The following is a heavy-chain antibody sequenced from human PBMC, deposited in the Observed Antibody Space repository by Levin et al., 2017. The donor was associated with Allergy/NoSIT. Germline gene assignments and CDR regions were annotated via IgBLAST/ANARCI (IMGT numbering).Heavy chain of an antibody. V-gene: IGHV3-33*01. CDR2: IWYDGSNK. CDR3: ARDKKGGGLLWFRELRGYYFDY. CDR1: GFTFSSYG. Sequence: PGESLKISCAASGFTFSSYGMHWVRQAPGKGLEWVALIWYDGSNKYYADSVKGRFTISRDNSKNTLYLQMNSLRADDTAVYYCARDKKGGGLLWFRELRGYYFDYWGQGTLVTVSS. J-gene: IGHJ4*02. D-gene: IGHD3-10*01.